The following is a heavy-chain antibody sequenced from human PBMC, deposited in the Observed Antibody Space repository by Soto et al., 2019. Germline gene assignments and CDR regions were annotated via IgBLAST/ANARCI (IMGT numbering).Heavy chain of an antibody. V-gene: IGHV3-11*01. CDR1: GFTFSDYY. J-gene: IGHJ4*02. Sequence: GGSLRLSXAASGFTFSDYYMSWIRQAPGKGLEWVSYISSSGSIIYYADSVKGRFTISRDNAKNSLYLQMNSLRAEDTAVYYCARDQGYYESSGYFDYWGQGTLVTVSS. CDR3: ARDQGYYESSGYFDY. CDR2: ISSSGSII. D-gene: IGHD3-22*01.